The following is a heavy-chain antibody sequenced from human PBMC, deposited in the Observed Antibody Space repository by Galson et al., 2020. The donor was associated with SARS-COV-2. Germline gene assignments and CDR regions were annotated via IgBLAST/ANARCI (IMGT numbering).Heavy chain of an antibody. D-gene: IGHD3-16*01. CDR3: ARDLGFMITFEAFDY. Sequence: GGSLRPYCAASGFTFSSYAMHWVRQAPGKGLEWVAVISYDGSNKYYADSVKGRFTISRDNSKNTLYLQMNSLRAEDTAVYYCARDLGFMITFEAFDYWGQGTLVTVSS. J-gene: IGHJ4*02. V-gene: IGHV3-30*01. CDR2: ISYDGSNK. CDR1: GFTFSSYA.